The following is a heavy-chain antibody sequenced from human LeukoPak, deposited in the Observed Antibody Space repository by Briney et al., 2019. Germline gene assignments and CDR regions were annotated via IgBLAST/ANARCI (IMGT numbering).Heavy chain of an antibody. V-gene: IGHV4-59*11. D-gene: IGHD3-10*01. J-gene: IGHJ5*02. Sequence: KTSETLSLTCNVSGASISGHYWSWIRQSPGKGVECIGYIYSGSVDYNPSLKSRATISGDASKNQASPILKSVTTADTAMYYCVKVGYGSGTWGWFDPWGQGILVTVST. CDR3: VKVGYGSGTWGWFDP. CDR2: IYSGSV. CDR1: GASISGHY.